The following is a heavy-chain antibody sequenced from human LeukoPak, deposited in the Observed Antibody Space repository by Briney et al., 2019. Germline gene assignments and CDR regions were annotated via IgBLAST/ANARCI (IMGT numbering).Heavy chain of an antibody. Sequence: PGGSLRLSSAASGLTFSSYGMHWVRQAPGKGLEWVAVISYDGSNKYYADSVKGRFTISRDNSKNTLYLQMNSLRAEDTAVYYCAKAQAPVVVVAASLDYWGQGTLVTVSS. CDR1: GLTFSSYG. CDR3: AKAQAPVVVVAASLDY. CDR2: ISYDGSNK. D-gene: IGHD2-15*01. J-gene: IGHJ4*02. V-gene: IGHV3-30*18.